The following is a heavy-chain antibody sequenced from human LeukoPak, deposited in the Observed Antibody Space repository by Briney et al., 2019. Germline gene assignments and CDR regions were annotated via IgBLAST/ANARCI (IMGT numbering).Heavy chain of an antibody. V-gene: IGHV4-39*01. CDR1: GGSISSSSYY. D-gene: IGHD3-22*01. Sequence: PSETLSLTCTVSGGSISSSSYYWGWIRQPPGKGLEWIGSIYYSGSTYYNPSLKSRVTISVDTSKNQFSLKLSSVTAADTAVYYCARLDHYDSSGYQYYFDYWGQGTLVTVSS. J-gene: IGHJ4*02. CDR3: ARLDHYDSSGYQYYFDY. CDR2: IYYSGST.